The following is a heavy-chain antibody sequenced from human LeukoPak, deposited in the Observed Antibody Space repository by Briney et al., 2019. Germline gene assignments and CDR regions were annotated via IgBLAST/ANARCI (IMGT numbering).Heavy chain of an antibody. CDR2: ISSSSSYT. CDR3: AGDAGGNYFDH. J-gene: IGHJ4*02. CDR1: GFTSSGWY. Sequence: KPGGSLSPSCAASGFTSSGWYMSGSRQAPGKGLEWVSYISSSSSYTNYADSVKGRFTISRDNAKNSLYLQMNSRIAEDTSVYYCAGDAGGNYFDHWGQGTLVTVSS. V-gene: IGHV3-11*03. D-gene: IGHD2-21*01.